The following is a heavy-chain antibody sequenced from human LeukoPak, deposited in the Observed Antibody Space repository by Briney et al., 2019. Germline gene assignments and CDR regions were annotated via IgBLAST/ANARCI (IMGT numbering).Heavy chain of an antibody. J-gene: IGHJ4*02. CDR1: GFTFSSYA. CDR3: AKDRGGSYTLSLDY. V-gene: IGHV3-7*03. CDR2: IKDDGSEK. Sequence: GGSLRLSCAASGFTFSSYAMSWVRQAPGKGLEWVAGIKDDGSEKYYVDSVKGRFTISRDNAKNSLYLQMNSLRAEDTAVYYCAKDRGGSYTLSLDYWGQGTLVTVSS. D-gene: IGHD1-26*01.